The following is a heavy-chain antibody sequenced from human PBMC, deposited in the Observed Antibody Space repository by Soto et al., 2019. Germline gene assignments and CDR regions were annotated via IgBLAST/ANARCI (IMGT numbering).Heavy chain of an antibody. CDR2: ISPYNGNT. CDR3: ARDLSSGSYSDYYYYSMDV. Sequence: ASVKVSCKASGYTFINYYIHWVRQAPGQGLEWMARISPYNGNTNYAQKLQGRVTMTTDTSTSTAYMELRSLRSDDTAVYYCARDLSSGSYSDYYYYSMDVWGQGTTVTVS. D-gene: IGHD1-26*01. CDR1: GYTFINYY. J-gene: IGHJ6*02. V-gene: IGHV1-18*01.